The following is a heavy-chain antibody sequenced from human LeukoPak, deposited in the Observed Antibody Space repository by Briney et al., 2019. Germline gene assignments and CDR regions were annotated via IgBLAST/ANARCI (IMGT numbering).Heavy chain of an antibody. Sequence: GGSLRLSCAASGFTFSTYGMHWVRQAPGKGLEWVAFIRYDESIKNYVDSVKGRFTISRDNSKNTLYLQMNSLRPEDTAVYYCAEDVALSSGGSDDDWGQGTLVTVSS. CDR1: GFTFSTYG. J-gene: IGHJ4*02. V-gene: IGHV3-30*02. CDR3: AEDVALSSGGSDDD. D-gene: IGHD2-15*01. CDR2: IRYDESIK.